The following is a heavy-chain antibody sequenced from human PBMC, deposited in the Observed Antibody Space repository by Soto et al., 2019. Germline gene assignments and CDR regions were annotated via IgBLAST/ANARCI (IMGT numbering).Heavy chain of an antibody. D-gene: IGHD6-13*01. CDR2: INPSSGNT. Sequence: QVHLVQSGAEVKKPGASVKVSCKASGYTFTSFDINWVRQATGQGLEWMGWINPSSGNTGYVQKSQGRVTMTRNISISTSYMELSSLRSEDTAVYFCAMGYSSSWYVDYQHWGQGTQVIVSS. V-gene: IGHV1-8*01. CDR1: GYTFTSFD. J-gene: IGHJ1*01. CDR3: AMGYSSSWYVDYQH.